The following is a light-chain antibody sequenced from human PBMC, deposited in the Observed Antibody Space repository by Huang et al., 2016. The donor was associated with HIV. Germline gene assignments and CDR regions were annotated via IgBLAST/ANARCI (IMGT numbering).Light chain of an antibody. V-gene: IGKV1-5*03. CDR3: QQYNSYPWT. J-gene: IGKJ1*01. CDR1: QGVSNW. Sequence: DIQLTQSPSTLSASVGDRVTITCRASQGVSNWLAWYQQKPGKAPNLLIYKTSSLEMGVPSRFSGIGSGTVFALTISSLQPDDFATYYCQQYNSYPWTFGQGTRVDIK. CDR2: KTS.